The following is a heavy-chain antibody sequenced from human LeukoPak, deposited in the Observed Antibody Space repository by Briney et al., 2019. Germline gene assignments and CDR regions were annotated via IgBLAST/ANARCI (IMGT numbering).Heavy chain of an antibody. Sequence: GGSLRLSCAASGFTFSSYWMHWVRQAPGEGLVWVSRINSDGSSTSYADSVKGRFTISRDNAKNTLYLQMNSLRAEDTAVYYCARAYSSSWDIGDWGQGTLVTVSS. J-gene: IGHJ4*02. V-gene: IGHV3-74*01. D-gene: IGHD6-13*01. CDR2: INSDGSST. CDR1: GFTFSSYW. CDR3: ARAYSSSWDIGD.